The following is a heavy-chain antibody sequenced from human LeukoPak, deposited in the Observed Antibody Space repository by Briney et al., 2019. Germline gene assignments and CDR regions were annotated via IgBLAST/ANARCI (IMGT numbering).Heavy chain of an antibody. V-gene: IGHV4-59*01. CDR2: IYYSGST. CDR1: GGSISSYY. D-gene: IGHD3-9*01. Sequence: SETLSLTCTVSGGSISSYYWSWIRQPPGKELEWIGYIYYSGSTNYNPSLKSRVTISVDTSKNQFSLKLSSVTAADTAVYYCASSFYDILTGYYGLDYWGQGTLVTVSS. J-gene: IGHJ4*02. CDR3: ASSFYDILTGYYGLDY.